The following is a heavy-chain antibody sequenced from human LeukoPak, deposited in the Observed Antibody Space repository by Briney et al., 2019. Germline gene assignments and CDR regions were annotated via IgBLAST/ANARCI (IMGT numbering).Heavy chain of an antibody. V-gene: IGHV1-18*01. J-gene: IGHJ4*02. Sequence: ASVKVSCKASGYTLISYGISWVRQAPGQGLEWMGWINTYNGITDYAQKFQGRINMTTDTSTNTAYMDLRSLRPDDTAMYYCTRVSLSGTSTRDYWGQGALVTVSS. CDR1: GYTLISYG. D-gene: IGHD1-20*01. CDR3: TRVSLSGTSTRDY. CDR2: INTYNGIT.